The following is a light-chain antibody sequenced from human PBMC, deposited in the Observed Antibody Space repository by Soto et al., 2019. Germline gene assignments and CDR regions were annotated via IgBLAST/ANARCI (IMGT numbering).Light chain of an antibody. Sequence: HLVLTQSSSASASLGSSVKLTCTLSSGHSTDTIAWHQQQPGKAPQYLMRVEGSGTYNLGSGVPDRFSGSSSGADRSVTISNLQFEDEADYYCETWDRNTRVFGGGTKLTVL. J-gene: IGLJ3*02. CDR2: VEGSGTY. CDR3: ETWDRNTRV. CDR1: SGHSTDT. V-gene: IGLV4-60*02.